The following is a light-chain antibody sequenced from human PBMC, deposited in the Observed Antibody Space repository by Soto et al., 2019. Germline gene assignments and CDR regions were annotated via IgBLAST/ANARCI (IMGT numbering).Light chain of an antibody. J-gene: IGLJ1*01. CDR3: SSYTSISTYV. CDR2: DVT. V-gene: IGLV2-14*01. CDR1: SSDVGGYNF. Sequence: QSVLTQPASVSGSPGQSITISCTGTSSDVGGYNFVSWYQQHPDKAPKLMIYDVTNRPSGVSNRFSGSKSGNTASLTISGRQAEDEAEYYCSSYTSISTYVFGTGTKVTVL.